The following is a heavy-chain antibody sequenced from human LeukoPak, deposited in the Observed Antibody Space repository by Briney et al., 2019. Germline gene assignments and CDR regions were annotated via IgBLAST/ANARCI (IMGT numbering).Heavy chain of an antibody. CDR3: AKDRIAVAGTGEAFDI. CDR1: GFTFSSYA. CDR2: ISGSGGST. J-gene: IGHJ3*02. Sequence: GGSLGLSCAASGFTFSSYAMSWVRQAPGKGLEWVSAISGSGGSTYYADSVKGRFTISRDNSKNTLYLQMNSLRAEDTAVYYCAKDRIAVAGTGEAFDIWGQGTMVTVSS. D-gene: IGHD6-19*01. V-gene: IGHV3-23*01.